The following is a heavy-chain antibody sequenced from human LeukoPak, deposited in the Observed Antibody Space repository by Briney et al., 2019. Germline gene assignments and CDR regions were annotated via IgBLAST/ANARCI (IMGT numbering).Heavy chain of an antibody. V-gene: IGHV3-11*05. CDR2: ISHSTTYT. J-gene: IGHJ4*02. CDR3: AGGMRLRRNFDY. D-gene: IGHD6-25*01. CDR1: GFTFSDYY. Sequence: GGSLRLSCAASGFTFSDYYMSWIRQAPGKGLEWVPYISHSTTYTSYADSVKGRFSISRDNAKNSLYLQMYSLRVEDTAVYYYAGGMRLRRNFDYWGQGTLVTVSS.